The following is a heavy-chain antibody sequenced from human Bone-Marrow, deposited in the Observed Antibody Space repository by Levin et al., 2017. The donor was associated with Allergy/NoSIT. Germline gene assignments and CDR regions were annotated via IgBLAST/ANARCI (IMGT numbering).Heavy chain of an antibody. CDR1: GFIFNSYS. J-gene: IGHJ4*02. CDR2: ISTNSRYI. Sequence: GESLKISCAASGFIFNSYSLNWVRQAPGKGLEWVSSISTNSRYIYYADSMKGRFTISRDSAQNSLYLQMNSLRVEDTAVYFCARGLSGYDYYFDYWGQGTLVTVSS. CDR3: ARGLSGYDYYFDY. D-gene: IGHD5-12*01. V-gene: IGHV3-21*01.